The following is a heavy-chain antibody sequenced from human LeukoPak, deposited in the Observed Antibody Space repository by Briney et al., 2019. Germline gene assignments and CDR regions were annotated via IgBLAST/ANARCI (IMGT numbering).Heavy chain of an antibody. CDR1: GYSFTSYW. V-gene: IGHV5-51*01. CDR2: IYPGDPDT. J-gene: IGHJ3*02. Sequence: GESLKISCKGSGYSFTSYWIGWVRQMPGKGLEWMGIIYPGDPDTRYSPSFQGQVTISADKSISTAYLQWSSLKASDTAMYYCASYGEVPAAPGDAFDIWGQGTMVTVSS. D-gene: IGHD2-2*01. CDR3: ASYGEVPAAPGDAFDI.